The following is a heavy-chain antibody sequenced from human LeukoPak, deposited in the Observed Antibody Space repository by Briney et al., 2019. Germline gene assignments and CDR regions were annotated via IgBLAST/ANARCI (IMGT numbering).Heavy chain of an antibody. Sequence: GGSLRLSCAASGFTFSTTAMTWVRQAPGKGLEWVSGIKGDGSSTNYADSVRGRFTISRDNAKNTVYLQMNSLRTEDTAVYYCARGLPNYYGMDVWGQGTTVTVSS. CDR3: ARGLPNYYGMDV. CDR2: IKGDGSST. V-gene: IGHV3-74*01. CDR1: GFTFSTTA. J-gene: IGHJ6*02.